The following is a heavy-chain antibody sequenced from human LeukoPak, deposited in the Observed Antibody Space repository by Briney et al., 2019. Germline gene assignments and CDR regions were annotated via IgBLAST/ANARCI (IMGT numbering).Heavy chain of an antibody. CDR3: MVGATTSVLYYYYYMDV. CDR1: GFSFSDYD. Sequence: GGSLRLSCAASGFSFSDYDIHWVRQASGKGLEWVGRIRSKANSYATAYAASVKGRFTISRDDSKNTAYLQMNSLKTEDTAVYYCMVGATTSVLYYYYYMDVWGKGTTVTVSS. CDR2: IRSKANSYAT. D-gene: IGHD1-26*01. J-gene: IGHJ6*03. V-gene: IGHV3-73*01.